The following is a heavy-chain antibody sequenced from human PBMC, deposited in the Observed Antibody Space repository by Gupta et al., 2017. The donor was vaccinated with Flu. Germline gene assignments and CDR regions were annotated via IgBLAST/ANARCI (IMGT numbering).Heavy chain of an antibody. CDR2: ISSTSSFI. CDR1: GFTFTYYT. V-gene: IGHV3-21*01. Sequence: EVQLVESGGGLAKPGGSLRLSCAASGFTFTYYTMIWVRQAPGKGLEWVSSISSTSSFIYYADSLEGRFTISRDNTKNSRFLQMNSLKAEDTAVYYCARDLGEGDYYGVDVWGPGTTVTVSS. CDR3: ARDLGEGDYYGVDV. J-gene: IGHJ6*02.